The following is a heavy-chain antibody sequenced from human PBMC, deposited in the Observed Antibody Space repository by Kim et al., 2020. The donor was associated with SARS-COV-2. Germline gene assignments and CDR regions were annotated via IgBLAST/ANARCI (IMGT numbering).Heavy chain of an antibody. CDR1: GFTFDDYA. CDR3: AKDIRSRRSSGWPYSYYYYGMDV. CDR2: ISWNSGSI. D-gene: IGHD6-19*01. V-gene: IGHV3-9*01. Sequence: GGSLRLSCAASGFTFDDYAMHWVRQAPGKGLEWVSGISWNSGSIGYADSVKGRFTISRDNAKNSLYLQMNSLRAEDTALYYCAKDIRSRRSSGWPYSYYYYGMDVWGQGTTVTVSS. J-gene: IGHJ6*02.